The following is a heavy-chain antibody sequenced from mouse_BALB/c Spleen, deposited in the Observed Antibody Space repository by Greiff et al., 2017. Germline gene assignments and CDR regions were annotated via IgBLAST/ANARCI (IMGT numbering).Heavy chain of an antibody. CDR2: ILPGSGST. D-gene: IGHD1-2*01. CDR1: GYTFSSYW. Sequence: VQLQQSGTVLARPGASVKISCKATGYTFSSYWIEWVKQRPGHGLEWIGEILPGSGSTNYNEKFKGKATFTADTSSNTAYMQLSSLTSEDSAVYYCARRGRPWGQGTTLTVSS. V-gene: IGHV1-9*01. CDR3: ARRGRP. J-gene: IGHJ2*01.